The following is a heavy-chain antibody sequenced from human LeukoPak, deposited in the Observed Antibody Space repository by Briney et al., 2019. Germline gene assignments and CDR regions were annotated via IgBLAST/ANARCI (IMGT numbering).Heavy chain of an antibody. D-gene: IGHD1-1*01. CDR1: GFTFSSFD. CDR2: ICTASDT. CDR3: ARGPPRGKYYYIDV. V-gene: IGHV3-13*01. J-gene: IGHJ6*03. Sequence: GGSLRLSCAASGFTFSSFDMHWVRQPTGQGLEWGSTICTASDTYYPGSVEGRFTLSRDNANNSLYLQMNSLTAGDTAVYYCARGPPRGKYYYIDVWGKGTTVTVSS.